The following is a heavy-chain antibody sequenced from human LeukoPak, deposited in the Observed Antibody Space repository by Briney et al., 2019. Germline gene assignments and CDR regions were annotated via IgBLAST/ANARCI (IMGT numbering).Heavy chain of an antibody. D-gene: IGHD6-19*01. J-gene: IGHJ4*02. CDR3: ARVSYSSGWFFDY. CDR1: GFTLSSFH. V-gene: IGHV3-21*01. Sequence: GVLRLSCAASGFTLSSFHMSWVRPAPGKGLEGVSSISSTRTYLYDADPVKGRFTISRDNAKNSLYLQMNSLRAEDTAVYYCARVSYSSGWFFDYWGQGALVTVSS. CDR2: ISSTRTYL.